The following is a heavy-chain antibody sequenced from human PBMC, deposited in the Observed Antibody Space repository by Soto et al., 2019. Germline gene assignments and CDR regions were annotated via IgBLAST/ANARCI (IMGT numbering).Heavy chain of an antibody. V-gene: IGHV1-18*01. D-gene: IGHD3-3*01. CDR1: GYTFTSYG. CDR2: ISAYNGNT. CDR3: ARDPAGPYYDFWSGYYRPGSYGMDV. Sequence: GASVKVSCKASGYTFTSYGISWVRQAPGQGLEWMGWISAYNGNTNYAQKLQGRVTMTTDTSTSTAYMELRSLRSDDTAVYYCARDPAGPYYDFWSGYYRPGSYGMDVWGQGTTVTVSS. J-gene: IGHJ6*02.